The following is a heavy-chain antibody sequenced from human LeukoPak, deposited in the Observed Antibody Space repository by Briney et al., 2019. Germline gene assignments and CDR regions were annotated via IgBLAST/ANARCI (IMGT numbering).Heavy chain of an antibody. Sequence: GESLKISCAASGFTFSSYGMHWVRQAPGKGLDWVAFIQYDGNNKYYADSVKGRFTISRDNSKNTLYLQMNSLRAEDTAVYYCAKVRPAFWGQGALVTVSS. CDR1: GFTFSSYG. CDR2: IQYDGNNK. CDR3: AKVRPAF. J-gene: IGHJ4*02. V-gene: IGHV3-30*02.